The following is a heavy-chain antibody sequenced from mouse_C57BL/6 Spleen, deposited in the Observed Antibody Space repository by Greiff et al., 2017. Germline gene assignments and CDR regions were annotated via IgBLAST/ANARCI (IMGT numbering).Heavy chain of an antibody. V-gene: IGHV1-64*01. D-gene: IGHD3-2*02. Sequence: QVQLQQPGAELVKPGASVKLSCKASGYTFTSYWMHWVKQRPGQGLEWIGMIYPNNGNTKYNEKFKSKATLTADKSSSTAYMQLSSLTSEDSAVYSCASPAQATFQEYAKGYWGQGTSVTVSS. CDR3: ASPAQATFQEYAKGY. CDR2: IYPNNGNT. CDR1: GYTFTSYW. J-gene: IGHJ4*01.